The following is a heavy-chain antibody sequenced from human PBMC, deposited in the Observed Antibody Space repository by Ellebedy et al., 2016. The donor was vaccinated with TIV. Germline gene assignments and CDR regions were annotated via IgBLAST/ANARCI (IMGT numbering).Heavy chain of an antibody. D-gene: IGHD1-14*01. CDR1: GFSLTTHGMC. J-gene: IGHJ6*02. Sequence: SGPTLVKPRETLTLTCNVSGFSLTTHGMCVSWIRQPPGQALEWLARIASAGGKLYSTFLRTRLTISKDTSQNQVVLKMTNMDPVDTATYYCERMEMRLRETPVFLGLDVWGQGTTVTVSS. CDR3: ERMEMRLRETPVFLGLDV. CDR2: IASAGGK. V-gene: IGHV2-70*17.